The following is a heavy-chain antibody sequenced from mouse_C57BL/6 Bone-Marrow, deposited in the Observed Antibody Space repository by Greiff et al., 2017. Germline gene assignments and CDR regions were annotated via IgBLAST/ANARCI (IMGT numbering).Heavy chain of an antibody. Sequence: QVQLQQPGAELVKPGASVKMSCKASGYTFTSYWITWVKQRPGQGLEWIGDIYPGSGSTNYIEKFKSKATLTVDTSSSTAYMQLSSLTCEDSAVYDCARSDLGFYAMDYWGQGTSVTVSS. V-gene: IGHV1-55*01. CDR3: ARSDLGFYAMDY. CDR1: GYTFTSYW. CDR2: IYPGSGST. J-gene: IGHJ4*01.